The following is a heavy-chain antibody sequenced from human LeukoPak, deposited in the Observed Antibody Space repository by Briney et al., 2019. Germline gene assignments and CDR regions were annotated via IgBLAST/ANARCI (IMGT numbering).Heavy chain of an antibody. D-gene: IGHD3-10*01. CDR3: ARQRGYGSGSPYYYYMDV. CDR2: IYPGDSDT. Sequence: GESLKISCKGSGYSFTSYWIGWVRQMPGKGLEWMGIIYPGDSDTRYSPSFQGQVTISADKSISTAYLQWSSLKASDTAMYYCARQRGYGSGSPYYYYMDVWGKGTTVTISS. V-gene: IGHV5-51*01. J-gene: IGHJ6*03. CDR1: GYSFTSYW.